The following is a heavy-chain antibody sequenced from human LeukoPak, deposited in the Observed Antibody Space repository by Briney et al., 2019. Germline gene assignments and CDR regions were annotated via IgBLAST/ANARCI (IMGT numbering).Heavy chain of an antibody. J-gene: IGHJ4*02. V-gene: IGHV3-48*01. CDR1: GFTFSSYN. CDR2: ISGGSSTI. CDR3: ARDLRFSRSSLDY. D-gene: IGHD6-6*01. Sequence: GGSLRLSCAASGFTFSSYNMSWVRQAPGKGLEWVSYISGGSSTIYYADSVKGRFTISRDNAKNSLFLQMNSLRAEDTAVYFCARDLRFSRSSLDYWGQGTLVTVTS.